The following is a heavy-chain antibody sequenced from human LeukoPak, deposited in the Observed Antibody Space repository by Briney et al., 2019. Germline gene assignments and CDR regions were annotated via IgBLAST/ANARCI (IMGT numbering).Heavy chain of an antibody. V-gene: IGHV3-43*02. J-gene: IGHJ4*02. CDR2: ISADGGST. Sequence: GGSLRLSCVASGLNFDDSAMHWVRQAPGKGLEWVSLISADGGSTFSADSVKGRFSISRDNSKNSLYLQMNSLRSEDTAMYYCAKESGKFDYWGRGTLVAVSS. CDR3: AKESGKFDY. CDR1: GLNFDDSA.